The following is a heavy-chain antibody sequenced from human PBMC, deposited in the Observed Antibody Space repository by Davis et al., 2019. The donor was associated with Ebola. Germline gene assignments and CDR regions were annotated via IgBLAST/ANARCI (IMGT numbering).Heavy chain of an antibody. J-gene: IGHJ3*02. CDR2: IYPADSRT. CDR1: GYTSSNYW. D-gene: IGHD6-6*01. CDR3: ARPKYSTSSDDAFDI. Sequence: GESLKISCKGSGYTSSNYWIGWVRQMPGKGLEWMGMIYPADSRTTYSPPFRGQVTISADKSINTAYLQWSSLKASDTAMYYCARPKYSTSSDDAFDIWGQGTMVTVSS. V-gene: IGHV5-51*01.